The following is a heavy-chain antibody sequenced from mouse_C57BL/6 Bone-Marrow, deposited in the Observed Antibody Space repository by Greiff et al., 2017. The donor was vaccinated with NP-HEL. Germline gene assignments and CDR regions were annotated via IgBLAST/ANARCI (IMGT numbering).Heavy chain of an antibody. CDR1: GFNIKDDY. J-gene: IGHJ1*03. CDR3: TPSSYWYFDV. Sequence: EVQLQESGAELVRPGASVKLSCTASGFNIKDDYMHWVKQRPEQGLEWIGWIDPENGDTEYASKFQGKATITADTSSNTAYLQLSSLTSEDTAVYYCTPSSYWYFDVWGTGTTVTVSS. CDR2: IDPENGDT. V-gene: IGHV14-4*01. D-gene: IGHD2-10*02.